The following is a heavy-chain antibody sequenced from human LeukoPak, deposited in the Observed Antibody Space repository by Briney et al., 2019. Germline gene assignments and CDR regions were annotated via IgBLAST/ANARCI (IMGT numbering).Heavy chain of an antibody. CDR3: ARDAVTFGGVIVTLDY. D-gene: IGHD3-16*02. Sequence: ASVKVSCKASGYTFTGYYMHWVRQAPGQGLEWMGWINPKHGGTHYAQKFQDRVSMTRDTSISTAYMELSRLKSDDTAVYYCARDAVTFGGVIVTLDYWGQGTLVTVSS. J-gene: IGHJ4*02. CDR2: INPKHGGT. CDR1: GYTFTGYY. V-gene: IGHV1-2*02.